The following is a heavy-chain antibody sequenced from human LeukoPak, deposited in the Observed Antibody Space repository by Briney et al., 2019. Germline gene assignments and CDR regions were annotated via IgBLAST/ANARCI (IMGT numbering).Heavy chain of an antibody. Sequence: ASVKVFCKASGGTFSSYGINWVRQAPGQGLEWMGGIIPIFGTADYAPKFQGRVTITADESTSTAYVELSNLRSEDTAVYYCARVALGRRWLPSSYYYGVDVWGQGTTVTVSS. CDR3: ARVALGRRWLPSSYYYGVDV. CDR2: IIPIFGTA. D-gene: IGHD5-24*01. CDR1: GGTFSSYG. J-gene: IGHJ6*02. V-gene: IGHV1-69*13.